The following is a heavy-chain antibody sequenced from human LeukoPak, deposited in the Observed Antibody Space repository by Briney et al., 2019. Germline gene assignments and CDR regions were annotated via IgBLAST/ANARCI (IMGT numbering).Heavy chain of an antibody. CDR1: GYTFTGYY. CDR3: ARDWGYYDSSGYYSN. Sequence: ASVTVSCKASGYTFTGYYMHWVRQAPGQGLEWMGWINPNSGGTNYAQKFQGRVTMTRDTSISTAYMELSRLRSDDTAVYYCARDWGYYDSSGYYSNWGQGTLVTVSS. V-gene: IGHV1-2*02. D-gene: IGHD3-22*01. J-gene: IGHJ4*02. CDR2: INPNSGGT.